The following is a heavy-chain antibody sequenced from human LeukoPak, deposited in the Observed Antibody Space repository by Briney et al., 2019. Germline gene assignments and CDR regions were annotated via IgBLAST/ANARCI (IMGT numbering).Heavy chain of an antibody. V-gene: IGHV3-48*04. CDR2: ITGGGSTT. Sequence: GGSLRLSCAASGFTFSSYSMNWVRQAPGKGLEWVSYITGGGSTTYYADSVKGRFTVSRDNAKNSLYLQMNSLRAEDTAVYYCARVGLGSGLPFDYWGQGTLVTVSS. D-gene: IGHD3-3*01. J-gene: IGHJ4*02. CDR1: GFTFSSYS. CDR3: ARVGLGSGLPFDY.